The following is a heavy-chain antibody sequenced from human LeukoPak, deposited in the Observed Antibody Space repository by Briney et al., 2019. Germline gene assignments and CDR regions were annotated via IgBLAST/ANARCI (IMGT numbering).Heavy chain of an antibody. Sequence: SETLSLTCAVYGGSFSGYYWSWIRQPPGKGLEWIGEINHSGSTNYNPSLKSRVTISVDTSKNQFSLKLSSVTAADTAVYYCARGPYGGNAASYFDYWGQGALVTVSS. CDR3: ARGPYGGNAASYFDY. V-gene: IGHV4-34*01. D-gene: IGHD4-23*01. CDR2: INHSGST. CDR1: GGSFSGYY. J-gene: IGHJ4*02.